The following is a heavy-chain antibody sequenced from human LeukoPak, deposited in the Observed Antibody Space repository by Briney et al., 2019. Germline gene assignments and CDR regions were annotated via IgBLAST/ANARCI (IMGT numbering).Heavy chain of an antibody. J-gene: IGHJ4*02. V-gene: IGHV1-18*01. Sequence: ASVKFSCKASGYTFTDNGISWVRQAPGEGLEWMGWISANSGKTNYAQRFQGRVTMTRETSSSTVYMELRSLRSDDTAVYFCARDKNYRFDYWGQGTLVSVTS. CDR1: GYTFTDNG. CDR3: ARDKNYRFDY. D-gene: IGHD3-16*02. CDR2: ISANSGKT.